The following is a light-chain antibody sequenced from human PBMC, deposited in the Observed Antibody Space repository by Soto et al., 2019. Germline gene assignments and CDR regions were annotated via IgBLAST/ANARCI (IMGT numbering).Light chain of an antibody. CDR3: SSYTTSTSFIL. CDR2: EVS. J-gene: IGLJ2*01. CDR1: SSDIGNYDF. V-gene: IGLV2-14*01. Sequence: QSVLTQHASVSGSPGQSITISCTGTSSDIGNYDFVSWYQQVPGTAPKAMIYEVSSRPSGVSNRFSGSKSGNTASLTISGLQAEDEDYYYCSSYTTSTSFILFGGGTKVTVL.